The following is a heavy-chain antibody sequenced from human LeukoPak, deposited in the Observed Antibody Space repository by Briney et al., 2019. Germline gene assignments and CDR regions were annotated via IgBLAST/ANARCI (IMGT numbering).Heavy chain of an antibody. CDR1: GYTFTSYD. Sequence: ASVKVSCKASGYTFTSYDINWVRQATGQGLEWMGWMNPNNGNTNYAQKLQGRVTMTTDTSTSTAYMELRSLRSDDTAVYYCARDWPYYDSSGYYGGWFDPWGQGTLVTVSS. V-gene: IGHV1-18*01. CDR3: ARDWPYYDSSGYYGGWFDP. CDR2: MNPNNGNT. J-gene: IGHJ5*02. D-gene: IGHD3-22*01.